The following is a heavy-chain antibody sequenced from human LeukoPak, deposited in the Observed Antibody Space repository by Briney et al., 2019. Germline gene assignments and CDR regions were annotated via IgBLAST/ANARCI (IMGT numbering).Heavy chain of an antibody. CDR2: IYSGGST. CDR3: ARERINSYGSPFGY. Sequence: PGGSLRPSCAASGFTVSTNYMTWVRQAPGKGLEWVSVIYSGGSTYYADSVKGRFTISRDNSKNTLYLQMNSLRDEDTAVYYCARERINSYGSPFGYWGQGTLVTVSS. V-gene: IGHV3-53*01. CDR1: GFTVSTNY. J-gene: IGHJ4*02. D-gene: IGHD5-18*01.